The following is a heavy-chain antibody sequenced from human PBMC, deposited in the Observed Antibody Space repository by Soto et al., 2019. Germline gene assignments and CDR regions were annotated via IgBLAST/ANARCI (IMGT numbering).Heavy chain of an antibody. J-gene: IGHJ5*02. CDR3: AREGRGGGWFDP. Sequence: EVQLVESGGGLVQPGGSLRLSCAVSGFTVSSNYMNWVRQAPGKGLEWVSVFYSGGDTYYADSVKDRFTISRDNSKNTLYRQMNSLRAEDTAVYYCAREGRGGGWFDPWGQGTLVTVSS. CDR1: GFTVSSNY. CDR2: FYSGGDT. D-gene: IGHD3-10*01. V-gene: IGHV3-66*01.